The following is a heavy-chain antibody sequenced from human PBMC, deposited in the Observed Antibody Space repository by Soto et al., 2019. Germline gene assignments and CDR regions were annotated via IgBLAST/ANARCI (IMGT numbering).Heavy chain of an antibody. CDR3: ARERGNDAFDI. J-gene: IGHJ3*02. V-gene: IGHV3-64*01. D-gene: IGHD3-16*01. CDR2: ISSNGGST. CDR1: GFTFSSYA. Sequence: GGSLRLSCAASGFTFSSYAMHWVRQAPRKGLEYVSAISSNGGSTYYANSVKGRFTISRDNSKNTLYLQMGSLRAEDMAVYYCARERGNDAFDIWGQGTMVTVSS.